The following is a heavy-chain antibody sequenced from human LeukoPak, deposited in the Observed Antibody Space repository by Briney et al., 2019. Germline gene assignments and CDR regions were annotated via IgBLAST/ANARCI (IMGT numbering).Heavy chain of an antibody. V-gene: IGHV3-30*04. Sequence: PGGSLRLSCAASGFTFSSYAMHWVRQAPGKGLEWVAVISYDGSNKYYADSVKGRFTISRDNSKNTLYLQMNSLRAEDTAVYYCAKTPYSGSYYACLDYWGQGTLVTVSS. J-gene: IGHJ4*02. CDR2: ISYDGSNK. CDR1: GFTFSSYA. D-gene: IGHD1-26*01. CDR3: AKTPYSGSYYACLDY.